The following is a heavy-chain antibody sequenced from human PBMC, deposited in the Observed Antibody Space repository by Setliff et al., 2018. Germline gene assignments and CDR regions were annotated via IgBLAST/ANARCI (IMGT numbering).Heavy chain of an antibody. CDR2: INWNSVNT. V-gene: IGHV3-20*04. Sequence: AGGSLRLSCAASGFTFDDYGMVWLRHVPGKGLEYVSTINWNSVNTAYAVSVEGRFTISRDNAKNALYLQLNSLRAEDTALYYCARQSRTGAFDIWGPGTMVTVS. J-gene: IGHJ3*02. CDR3: ARQSRTGAFDI. CDR1: GFTFDDYG.